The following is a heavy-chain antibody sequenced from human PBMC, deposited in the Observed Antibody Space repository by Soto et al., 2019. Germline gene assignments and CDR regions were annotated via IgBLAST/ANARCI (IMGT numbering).Heavy chain of an antibody. V-gene: IGHV3-53*01. D-gene: IGHD3-10*01. Sequence: GGSLRLSCPASGFTVTSYYMSCVRQAQGKGLGWVSLIYTGGTTNYADSVKGRFTISRDNSKNTLYLQMNSLRAEDTAVYYCARDYYYGSGNYYRADYYHYVMDVWGQGATVTVSS. CDR1: GFTVTSYY. CDR3: ARDYYYGSGNYYRADYYHYVMDV. J-gene: IGHJ6*02. CDR2: IYTGGTT.